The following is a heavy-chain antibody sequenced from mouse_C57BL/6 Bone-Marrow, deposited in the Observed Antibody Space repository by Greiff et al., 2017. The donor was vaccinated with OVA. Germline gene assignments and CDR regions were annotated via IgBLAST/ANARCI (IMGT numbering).Heavy chain of an antibody. CDR1: GYTFTDYY. V-gene: IGHV1-76*01. CDR2: IYPGSGNT. D-gene: IGHD2-4*01. Sequence: QVQLQQSGAELVRPGASVKLSCKASGYTFTDYYINWVKQRPGQGLEWIARIYPGSGNTYYNEKFKGKATLTAEKSSSTAYMQLSSLTSEDSAVYFCAVDYPFDYWGQGTTLTVSS. J-gene: IGHJ2*01. CDR3: AVDYPFDY.